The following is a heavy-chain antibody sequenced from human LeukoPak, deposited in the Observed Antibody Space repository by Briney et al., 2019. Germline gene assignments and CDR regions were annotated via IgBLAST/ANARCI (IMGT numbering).Heavy chain of an antibody. CDR1: GFIFSNFW. Sequence: GGSLRLSCTGSGFIFSNFWMGWARQGPGKGLQWVASINRDGSEKHLVDSVKGRFTISRENAKNSVYLQMNGLTVEDTAVYYCVRDVDTWGQGTLVTVSS. CDR2: INRDGSEK. J-gene: IGHJ5*02. CDR3: VRDVDT. V-gene: IGHV3-7*01.